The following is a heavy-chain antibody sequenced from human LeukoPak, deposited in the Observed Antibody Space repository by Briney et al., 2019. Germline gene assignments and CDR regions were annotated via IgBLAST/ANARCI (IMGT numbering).Heavy chain of an antibody. CDR1: GGSFSGYY. V-gene: IGHV4-34*01. CDR3: ARKITGNYYNDY. Sequence: PSETLSLTCAVSGGSFSGYYWSWIRQPPGKGLEWIGEINHSGSTNYNPSLKSRVTISVDTSKNQFSLKLSSVTAADTAVYYCARKITGNYYNDYWGQGTLVTVSS. D-gene: IGHD1-7*01. CDR2: INHSGST. J-gene: IGHJ4*02.